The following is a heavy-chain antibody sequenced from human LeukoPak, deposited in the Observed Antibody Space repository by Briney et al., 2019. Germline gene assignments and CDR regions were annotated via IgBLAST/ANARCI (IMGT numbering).Heavy chain of an antibody. J-gene: IGHJ6*02. D-gene: IGHD2-15*01. Sequence: ASVTVSSTASGYTFTSYDINCVRQATGHGLEWMGWMNPNSGNTGYAQKFQGRVTMTRNTSISTAYMELSSLRSEDTAVYYCARGTIIQCSGGSCYYGMDVWGQGTTVNVSS. CDR3: ARGTIIQCSGGSCYYGMDV. V-gene: IGHV1-8*01. CDR2: MNPNSGNT. CDR1: GYTFTSYD.